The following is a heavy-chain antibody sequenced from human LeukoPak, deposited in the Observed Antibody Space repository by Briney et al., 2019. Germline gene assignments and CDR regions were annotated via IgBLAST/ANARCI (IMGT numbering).Heavy chain of an antibody. CDR1: GGSVSRYF. D-gene: IGHD3-10*01. CDR3: ASDGSRHP. Sequence: PSETLSLTCTVSGGSVSRYFWRWVRQPPGKGLQWIGHIYADGRTKYNPSLESRVAISVDTSKNQFSLKLSSVTAADTAVYYCASDGSRHPWGQGTLVTVSS. CDR2: IYADGRT. J-gene: IGHJ5*02. V-gene: IGHV4-4*09.